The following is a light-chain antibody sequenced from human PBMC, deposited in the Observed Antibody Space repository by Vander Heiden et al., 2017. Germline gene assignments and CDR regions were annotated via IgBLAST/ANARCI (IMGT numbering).Light chain of an antibody. V-gene: IGKV2-28*01. CDR3: MQALQTIT. Sequence: DIVMTPSPLSLPVTPGEPASISCRSSQSLLHSNGYNYLDWYLQKPGQSPQLLIYLGSNRASGVPDRFSGSGSGTDFTLKISRVEAEDVGVYYCMQALQTITFGQGTRLEIK. CDR2: LGS. J-gene: IGKJ5*01. CDR1: QSLLHSNGYNY.